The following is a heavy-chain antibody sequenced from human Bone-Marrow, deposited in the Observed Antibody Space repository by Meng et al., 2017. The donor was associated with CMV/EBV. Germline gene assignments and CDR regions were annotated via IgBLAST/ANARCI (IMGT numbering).Heavy chain of an antibody. Sequence: GGSLRLSCVASGFTFNTYWMTWVRQAPGKGLEWVANIKGDGSAESDVDSVRGRFTFSRDNAKNSVYLQMTSLRVEDTAVYYCARHRLYSFDYWGLGTLVTVSS. D-gene: IGHD2-21*01. J-gene: IGHJ4*02. CDR2: IKGDGSAE. V-gene: IGHV3-7*01. CDR1: GFTFNTYW. CDR3: ARHRLYSFDY.